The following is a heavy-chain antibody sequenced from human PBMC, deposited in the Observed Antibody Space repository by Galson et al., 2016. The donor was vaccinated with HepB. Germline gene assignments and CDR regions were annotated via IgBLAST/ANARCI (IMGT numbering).Heavy chain of an antibody. Sequence: SVKVSCKASGYTFINYFLHWVRQAPGQGPEWMGIINPSSGGSANFAQKFQGRVSMTSDRSTSTVYMELNSLRSEDTAVYYCARDNGYSYGYWDYWGQGTLVTVSS. CDR2: INPSSGGSA. J-gene: IGHJ4*02. CDR3: ARDNGYSYGYWDY. D-gene: IGHD5-18*01. CDR1: GYTFINYF. V-gene: IGHV1-46*01.